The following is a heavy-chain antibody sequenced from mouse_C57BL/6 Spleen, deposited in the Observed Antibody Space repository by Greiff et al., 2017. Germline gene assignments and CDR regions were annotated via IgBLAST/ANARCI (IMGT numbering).Heavy chain of an antibody. Sequence: EVQLQESGPELVKPGASVKISCKASGYSFTGYYMNWVKQSPEKSLEWIGEINPSTGGTTYNQKFKAKATLAVDKSSSTAYMQLKDLTSVDSAVDYSARDEGYYGGYWGQGTTLTVSS. CDR3: ARDEGYYGGY. CDR2: INPSTGGT. D-gene: IGHD2-3*01. J-gene: IGHJ2*01. CDR1: GYSFTGYY. V-gene: IGHV1-42*01.